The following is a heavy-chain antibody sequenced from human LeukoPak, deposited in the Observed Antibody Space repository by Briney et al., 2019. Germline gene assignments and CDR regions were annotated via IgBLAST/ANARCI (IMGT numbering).Heavy chain of an antibody. J-gene: IGHJ4*02. Sequence: GESLKISCKGSGYRFTNYWIGWVRQMPGKGLEWMGLIYPDDSDTRYSPSFQGQVTISADKSISTAYLQWSSLKASDTAMYYCAIGGDTTTSCYRCFDYWGQGTLVTVSS. V-gene: IGHV5-51*01. CDR1: GYRFTNYW. D-gene: IGHD2-2*02. CDR2: IYPDDSDT. CDR3: AIGGDTTTSCYRCFDY.